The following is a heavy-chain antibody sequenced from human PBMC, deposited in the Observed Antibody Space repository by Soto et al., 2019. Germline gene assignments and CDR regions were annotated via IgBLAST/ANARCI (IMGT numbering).Heavy chain of an antibody. CDR3: VKARQHSSHYNCYTADY. CDR1: GFTFSSYA. CDR2: ISDSGGRT. Sequence: LRLSCAASGFTFSSYAMSWVRQAPGKGLEWVSGISDSGGRTNYADSVKGRFTISRDNSKNTVHLQMSSLRAEDTAVYYCVKARQHSSHYNCYTADYWGQGTLVTVSS. V-gene: IGHV3-23*01. D-gene: IGHD3-10*01. J-gene: IGHJ4*02.